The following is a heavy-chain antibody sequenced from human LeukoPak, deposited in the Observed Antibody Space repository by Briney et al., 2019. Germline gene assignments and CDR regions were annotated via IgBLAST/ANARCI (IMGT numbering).Heavy chain of an antibody. J-gene: IGHJ3*02. V-gene: IGHV3-48*03. CDR3: ARDCGGGSCYGPYDAFDI. Sequence: GGSLRLSCTASGFTFGDYAMSWVRQAPGKGLEWVSYISSSGSTIYYADSVKGRFTISRDNAKNSLYLQMNSLRAEDTAVYYCARDCGGGSCYGPYDAFDIWGQGTMVTVSS. CDR2: ISSSGSTI. D-gene: IGHD2-15*01. CDR1: GFTFGDYA.